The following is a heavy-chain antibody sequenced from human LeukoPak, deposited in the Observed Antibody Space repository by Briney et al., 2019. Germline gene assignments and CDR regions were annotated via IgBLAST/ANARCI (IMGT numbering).Heavy chain of an antibody. J-gene: IGHJ4*02. D-gene: IGHD1-26*01. V-gene: IGHV4-39*07. CDR3: ARDRRVGATRNYFDY. Sequence: GSLRLSCAASGLTFSSNCMSWVRQAPGKGLEWIGSIYYSGSTYYNPSLKSRVTISVDTSKNQFSLKLSSVTAADTAVYYCARDRRVGATRNYFDYWGQGTLVTVSS. CDR2: IYYSGST. CDR1: GLTFSSNC.